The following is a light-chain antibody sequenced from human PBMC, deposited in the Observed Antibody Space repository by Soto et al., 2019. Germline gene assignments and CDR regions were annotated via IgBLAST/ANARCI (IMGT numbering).Light chain of an antibody. J-gene: IGKJ2*01. CDR3: MQGSHWPYT. V-gene: IGKV2-30*01. CDR1: QSLVYSNGETY. CDR2: KIS. Sequence: DVVLTQSPLSLPVTLGQPASISCRSGQSLVYSNGETYLHWFHQRPGQSPRRLIHKISNRDSGVPDRFSGSGSGNDFTLQTSRVDAECIGIYYCMQGSHWPYTFGQGTKLEIK.